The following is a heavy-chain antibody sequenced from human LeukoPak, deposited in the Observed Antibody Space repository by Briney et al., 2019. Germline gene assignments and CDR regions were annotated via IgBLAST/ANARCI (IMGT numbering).Heavy chain of an antibody. CDR3: ARAHSYSSGWYDY. V-gene: IGHV4-34*01. J-gene: IGHJ4*02. CDR1: GGSFSGYY. D-gene: IGHD6-19*01. Sequence: SETLSLTCAVYGGSFSGYYWSWIRQPPGKGLEWIGEINHSGSTNYNPSLKSRVTISVDTSKNQFSLKLSSVTAADTAVYYCARAHSYSSGWYDYWGQGTLVTVSS. CDR2: INHSGST.